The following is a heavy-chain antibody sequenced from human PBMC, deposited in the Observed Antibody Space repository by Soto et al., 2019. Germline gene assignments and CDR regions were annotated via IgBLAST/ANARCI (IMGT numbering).Heavy chain of an antibody. CDR2: INARSSYT. J-gene: IGHJ4*02. Sequence: PGGSLRLSCAASGFTFSDNFMSWIRQAPGKGLEFVSYINARSSYTSYAVSVKGRFTISRDNAKNSLFLQMSSLRVDDTAVYYCAKDGEFCPGCDYWGQGSPVTVS. D-gene: IGHD3-9*01. CDR1: GFTFSDNF. V-gene: IGHV3-11*05. CDR3: AKDGEFCPGCDY.